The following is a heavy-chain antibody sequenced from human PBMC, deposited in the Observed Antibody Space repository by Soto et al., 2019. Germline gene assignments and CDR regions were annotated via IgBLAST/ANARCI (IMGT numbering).Heavy chain of an antibody. Sequence: SETLSLTCTVSGGSISSYYWSWIRQPPGKGLEWIGYISYSGSTNYNPSLESRVTISVDTSKNQFSLKLSSVTAADTAVYFCARIGSSGRPYYYGMDVWGQGTTVTVSS. CDR3: ARIGSSGRPYYYGMDV. CDR1: GGSISSYY. V-gene: IGHV4-59*01. J-gene: IGHJ6*02. D-gene: IGHD6-19*01. CDR2: ISYSGST.